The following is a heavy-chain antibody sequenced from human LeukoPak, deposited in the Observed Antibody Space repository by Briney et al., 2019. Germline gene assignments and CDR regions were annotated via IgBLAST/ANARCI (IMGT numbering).Heavy chain of an antibody. D-gene: IGHD3-9*01. V-gene: IGHV1-2*02. J-gene: IGHJ3*02. CDR2: INPNSGGT. Sequence: EASVKVSCKASGYTFSGYYMYWVRQAPGQGLEWMGWINPNSGGTNYAQKFQGRVTMTRDTSISTAYMELSRLRSDDTAVYYCARDRIRYFDWLFEAFDIWGQGTMVTVSS. CDR1: GYTFSGYY. CDR3: ARDRIRYFDWLFEAFDI.